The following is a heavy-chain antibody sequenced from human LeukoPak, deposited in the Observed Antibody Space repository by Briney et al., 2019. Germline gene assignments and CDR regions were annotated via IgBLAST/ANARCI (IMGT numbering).Heavy chain of an antibody. CDR2: IYSGGST. V-gene: IGHV3-66*02. J-gene: IGHJ4*02. CDR3: ARWGSLGDSSGYYDY. Sequence: GGSLRLSCAASGFTFSSNYMSWVRQAPGKGLEWVSVIYSGGSTYYADSVKGRFTISRDNSKNTLYLQMNSLRAEDTAVYYCARWGSLGDSSGYYDYWGQGTLVTVSS. D-gene: IGHD3-22*01. CDR1: GFTFSSNY.